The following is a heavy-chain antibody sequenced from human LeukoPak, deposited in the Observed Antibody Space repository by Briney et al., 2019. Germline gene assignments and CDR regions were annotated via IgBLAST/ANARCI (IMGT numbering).Heavy chain of an antibody. CDR1: GGSFSGYY. V-gene: IGHV4-34*01. CDR3: ARATDGSWYGLDAFDI. CDR2: INHSGST. Sequence: SETLSLTCAVYGGSFSGYYWSWIRQPPGKGLEWIGEINHSGSTNYNPSLKSRVTISVDTSKNQFSLKLSSVTAADTAVYYCARATDGSWYGLDAFDIWGQGTMVTVSS. D-gene: IGHD6-13*01. J-gene: IGHJ3*02.